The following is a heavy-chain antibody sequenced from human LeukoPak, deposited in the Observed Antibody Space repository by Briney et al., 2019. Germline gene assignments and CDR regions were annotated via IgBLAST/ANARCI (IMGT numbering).Heavy chain of an antibody. CDR2: IYYSGST. D-gene: IGHD3-22*01. CDR3: ARDSHYDSSGYYLRY. CDR1: GGSISSYY. J-gene: IGHJ4*02. Sequence: SETLSLTCSVSGGSISSYYWSWIRQPPGKGLEWIGYIYYSGSTNYNPSLKSRVTISVDTSKNQFSLKLSSVTAADTAVYCCARDSHYDSSGYYLRYWGQGTLVTVSS. V-gene: IGHV4-59*01.